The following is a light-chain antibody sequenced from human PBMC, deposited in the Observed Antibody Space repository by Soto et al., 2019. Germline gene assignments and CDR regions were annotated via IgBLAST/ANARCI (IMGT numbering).Light chain of an antibody. CDR1: QSISTY. Sequence: EIVLTQSPATLALSPGERATLSYRASQSISTYLAWYRQTPGQAPRLLIHGASNRATGIPARISGSGSGTDFTLTISSLEPEDFAVYYCQQRTSWPLTWTFGQGTKVDIK. CDR2: GAS. J-gene: IGKJ1*01. V-gene: IGKV3-11*01. CDR3: QQRTSWPLTWT.